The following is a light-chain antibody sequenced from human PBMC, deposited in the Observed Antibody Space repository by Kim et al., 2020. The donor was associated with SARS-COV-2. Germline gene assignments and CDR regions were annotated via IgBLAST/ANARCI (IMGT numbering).Light chain of an antibody. Sequence: QAVVTQEPSLTVSPGVTVTLTCASSTGAVTRGYYPNWFQQKPGQTPRSLSYSTSKKNSWTPARFSGSLLGDKAALTLSGAQPEDEADYYCLLYKDGVYVFVTGTKVTVL. CDR2: STS. CDR3: LLYKDGVYV. J-gene: IGLJ1*01. V-gene: IGLV7-43*01. CDR1: TGAVTRGYY.